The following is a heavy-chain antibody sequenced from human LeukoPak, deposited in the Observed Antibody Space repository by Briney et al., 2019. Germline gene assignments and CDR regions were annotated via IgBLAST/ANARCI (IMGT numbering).Heavy chain of an antibody. CDR1: GGSFSGYY. J-gene: IGHJ4*02. V-gene: IGHV4-34*01. CDR3: ARSGGYGDYELLFDY. D-gene: IGHD4-17*01. Sequence: SETLSLTCAVYGGSFSGYYWSWIRQPPGKGREWIGEINHSGSTNYNPSLKSRVTISVDTSKNQFSLKLSSVTAADTAVYYCARSGGYGDYELLFDYWGQGTLVTVSS. CDR2: INHSGST.